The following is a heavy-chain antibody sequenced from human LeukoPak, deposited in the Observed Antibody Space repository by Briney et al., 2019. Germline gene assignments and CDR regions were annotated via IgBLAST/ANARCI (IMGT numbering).Heavy chain of an antibody. Sequence: SETLSLTCTVSGGSVSSGSYYWSWIRQPPGKGLGWIGYIYYSGSTNYNPSLKSRVTISVDTSKNQFSLKLSSVTAADTAVYYCARSPSTPGGWYEGYFDYWGQGTLVTVSS. V-gene: IGHV4-61*01. J-gene: IGHJ4*02. CDR3: ARSPSTPGGWYEGYFDY. CDR1: GGSVSSGSYY. CDR2: IYYSGST. D-gene: IGHD6-19*01.